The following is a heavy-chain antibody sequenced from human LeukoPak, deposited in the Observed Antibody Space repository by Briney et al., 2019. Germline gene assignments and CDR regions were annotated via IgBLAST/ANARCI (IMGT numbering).Heavy chain of an antibody. D-gene: IGHD3-16*02. Sequence: PGGSLRLSRAASGFTFSSYVMHWVRQAPGKGLEWVAVISYDGSNKYYADSVKGRFTISRDNSKNTLYLQMNSLRAEDTAVYYCARQSIYDYVWGSYRYDYWGQGTLVTVSS. CDR2: ISYDGSNK. CDR1: GFTFSSYV. V-gene: IGHV3-30*04. J-gene: IGHJ4*02. CDR3: ARQSIYDYVWGSYRYDY.